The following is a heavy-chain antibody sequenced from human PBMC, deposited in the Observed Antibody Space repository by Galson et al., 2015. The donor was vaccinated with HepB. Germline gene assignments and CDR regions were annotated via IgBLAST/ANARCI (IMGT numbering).Heavy chain of an antibody. CDR1: GFTFSSYG. J-gene: IGHJ4*02. CDR3: AKEETFLAAPDY. CDR2: ISYDGSNK. V-gene: IGHV3-30*18. Sequence: SLRLSCAASGFTFSSYGMHWVRQAPGKGLEWVAVISYDGSNKYYADSVKGRFTISRDNSKNTLYLQMNSLRAEDTAVYYCAKEETFLAAPDYWGQGTLVTVSS. D-gene: IGHD2/OR15-2a*01.